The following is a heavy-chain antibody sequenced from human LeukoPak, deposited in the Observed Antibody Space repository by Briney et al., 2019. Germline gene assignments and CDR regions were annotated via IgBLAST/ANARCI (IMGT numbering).Heavy chain of an antibody. V-gene: IGHV3-48*04. CDR2: ISSSSSST. Sequence: GGSLRLSCAASGFTFSTYSMNWVRQAPGKGLEWVSYISSSSSSTYYADSVKGRFTISRDNAKNSPYLQMSSLRAEDTAVYYCARATMDDAFDIWGQGTMVTVSS. CDR1: GFTFSTYS. CDR3: ARATMDDAFDI. J-gene: IGHJ3*02. D-gene: IGHD5-12*01.